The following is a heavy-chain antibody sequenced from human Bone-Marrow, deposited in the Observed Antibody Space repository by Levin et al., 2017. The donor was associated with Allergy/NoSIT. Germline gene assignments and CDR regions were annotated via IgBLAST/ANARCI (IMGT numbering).Heavy chain of an antibody. V-gene: IGHV1-69*06. CDR3: ARVGNQVYDYGMDV. CDR1: GSTFSSFA. CDR2: IIPIFGTA. J-gene: IGHJ6*02. Sequence: KISCKASGSTFSSFAISWVRQAPGQGLEWMGGIIPIFGTANYAQKFQGRVTITADKSTSTAYMELSSLRSEDTAVYYCARVGNQVYDYGMDVWGQGTTVTVSS. D-gene: IGHD1-14*01.